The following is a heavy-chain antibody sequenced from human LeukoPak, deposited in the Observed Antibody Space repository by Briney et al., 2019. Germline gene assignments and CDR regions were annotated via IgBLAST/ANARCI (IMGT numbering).Heavy chain of an antibody. CDR1: GYSFSGDY. V-gene: IGHV1-2*02. J-gene: IGHJ5*02. CDR2: VDPSIGGT. D-gene: IGHD2-15*01. Sequence: ASVKVSCKASGYSFSGDYIHWLRHAPGQGLEWMGWVDPSIGGTDYAQKFQGRVTMTRDTSISTAYMELSSLTPDDTAVYYCARAYCSGGSCYSPWGQGTLVTVSS. CDR3: ARAYCSGGSCYSP.